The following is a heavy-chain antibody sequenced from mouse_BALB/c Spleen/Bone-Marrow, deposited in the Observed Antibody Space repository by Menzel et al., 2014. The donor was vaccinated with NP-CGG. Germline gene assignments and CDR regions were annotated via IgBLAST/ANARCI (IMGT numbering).Heavy chain of an antibody. D-gene: IGHD1-1*01. CDR3: AITTVVATGDY. CDR2: IDPSDSYT. J-gene: IGHJ2*01. Sequence: VKLMESGAEPVKPGASVKPSCKASGYTFTSYWMHWVKQRPGQGLEGIGEIDPSDSYTNYNQKFKGKATLTVDKSSSTAYMQLSSLTSEDSAVYYCAITTVVATGDYWGQGTTLTVSS. V-gene: IGHV1-69*02. CDR1: GYTFTSYW.